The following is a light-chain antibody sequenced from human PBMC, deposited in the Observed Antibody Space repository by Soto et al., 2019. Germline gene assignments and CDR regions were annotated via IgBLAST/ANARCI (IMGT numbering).Light chain of an antibody. V-gene: IGLV7-43*01. CDR1: TGAVNSGYF. J-gene: IGLJ3*02. CDR2: STR. Sequence: QAVVPQEPSLTVSPGGTVTLTCASSTGAVNSGYFPNWFQQKPGQPPRALIYSTRNRQSWTPARFSGSLLGGKAALTLSDAQPEDEADYYCLIYYGGARVFGGGTKLPVL. CDR3: LIYYGGARV.